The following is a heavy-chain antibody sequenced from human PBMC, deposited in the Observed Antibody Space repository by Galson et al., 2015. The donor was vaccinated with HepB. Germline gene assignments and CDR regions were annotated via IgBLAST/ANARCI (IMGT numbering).Heavy chain of an antibody. CDR3: ARVYYDYVWGSYGSWFDP. J-gene: IGHJ5*02. V-gene: IGHV1-46*01. CDR1: GCTFTSYY. Sequence: SVKVSCKASGCTFTSYYMHWVRQAPGQGLEWMGIINPSGGSTSYAQKLQGRVTMTTDTSTSTAYMELRSLRSDDTAVYYCARVYYDYVWGSYGSWFDPWGQGTLVTVSS. D-gene: IGHD3-16*01. CDR2: INPSGGST.